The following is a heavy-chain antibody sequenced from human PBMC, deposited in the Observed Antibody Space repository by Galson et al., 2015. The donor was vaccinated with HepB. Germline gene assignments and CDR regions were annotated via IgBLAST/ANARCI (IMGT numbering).Heavy chain of an antibody. V-gene: IGHV3-11*06. CDR2: ISSSSSYT. D-gene: IGHD2-2*01. CDR1: GFTFSDYY. CDR3: QIDCSSTSCYDY. J-gene: IGHJ4*02. Sequence: SLRLSCAASGFTFSDYYMSWIRQAPGKGLEWVSYISSSSSYTNYADSVKGRFTISRDNAKNSLYLQMNSLRAEDTAVYYCQIDCSSTSCYDYWGQGTLVTVSS.